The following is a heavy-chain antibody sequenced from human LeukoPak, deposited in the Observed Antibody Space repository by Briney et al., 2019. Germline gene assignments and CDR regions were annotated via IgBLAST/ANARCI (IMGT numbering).Heavy chain of an antibody. CDR1: GGSISSGDYY. Sequence: PSQTLCLTCTVSGGSISSGDYYWSWIRQPPGKGLEWIVYIYYSGSTYYNPSLKSRVTISVDTSKNQFSLKLSSVTAADTAVYYCARGGYSYGYDWFDPWGQGTLVTVSS. D-gene: IGHD5-18*01. J-gene: IGHJ5*02. V-gene: IGHV4-30-4*01. CDR2: IYYSGST. CDR3: ARGGYSYGYDWFDP.